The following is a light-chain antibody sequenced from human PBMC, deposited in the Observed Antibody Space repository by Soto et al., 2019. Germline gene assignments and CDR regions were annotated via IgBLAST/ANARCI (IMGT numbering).Light chain of an antibody. CDR2: DAS. CDR3: QQRSNWPLT. CDR1: QSVSSY. J-gene: IGKJ3*01. Sequence: EIVLTQSPATLSLSPGERATLSCRASQSVSSYLAWYQQKPGQAPRLLIYDASNRATGIPARFSGSGSGTDFTLIISRLEPEELAVYYCQQRSNWPLTFGPGTKVDIK. V-gene: IGKV3-11*01.